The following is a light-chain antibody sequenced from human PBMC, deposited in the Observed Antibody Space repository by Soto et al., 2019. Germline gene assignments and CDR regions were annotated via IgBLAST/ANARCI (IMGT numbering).Light chain of an antibody. J-gene: IGLJ1*01. Sequence: QSALTQPASVSGSPGQSITISCTGTSSDVGSYNLVSWYQQHPGKAPKLMIYEGSKRPSGVSRRFSGSKSGNTASLTISGLQAGDEADYYCCSYAGSIPYVFGTGTKLTVL. CDR2: EGS. CDR3: CSYAGSIPYV. CDR1: SSDVGSYNL. V-gene: IGLV2-23*01.